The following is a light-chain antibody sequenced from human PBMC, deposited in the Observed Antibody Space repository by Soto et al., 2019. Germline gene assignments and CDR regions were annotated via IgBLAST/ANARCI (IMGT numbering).Light chain of an antibody. CDR3: SSHTTSNTYV. J-gene: IGLJ1*01. V-gene: IGLV2-14*01. CDR1: SSDVGAYNY. Sequence: QSALTQPASVSGSPGQSITISCTGTSSDVGAYNYVSWYQQHPGKAPERIIYDVSNRPSGVSNRFSASKSGNTPSLTISGLQAEDEADYHCSSHTTSNTYVFGTGTKLNVL. CDR2: DVS.